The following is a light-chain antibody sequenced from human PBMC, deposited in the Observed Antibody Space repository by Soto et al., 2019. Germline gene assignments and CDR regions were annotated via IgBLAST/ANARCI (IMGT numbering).Light chain of an antibody. CDR3: SSYTSSSTPHVV. J-gene: IGLJ2*01. CDR2: EVS. CDR1: SSDVGGSNY. V-gene: IGLV2-14*01. Sequence: QSALTQPASVSGSPGQSITISCTGTSSDVGGSNYVSWYQQHPGKAPKLMIYEVSNRPSGVSNRFSGSKSGNTASLTISGLQAEDEADYSCSSYTSSSTPHVVFGGGTKLTVL.